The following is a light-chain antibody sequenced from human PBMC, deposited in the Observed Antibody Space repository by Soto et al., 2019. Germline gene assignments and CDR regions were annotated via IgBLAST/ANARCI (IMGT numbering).Light chain of an antibody. CDR3: QQYNSYSVT. V-gene: IGKV1-5*03. Sequence: DIPMTQSPSTLPASVGDRVTITCRASQSISSWLAWYQQKPGKAPKLLIYKASSLETGVPSRFSGSGSGTEFTLTISSLQPDDFATYYCQQYNSYSVTFGQGTKVEIK. J-gene: IGKJ1*01. CDR2: KAS. CDR1: QSISSW.